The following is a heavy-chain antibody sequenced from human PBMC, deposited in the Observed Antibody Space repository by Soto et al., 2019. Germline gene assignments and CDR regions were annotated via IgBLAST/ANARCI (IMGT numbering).Heavy chain of an antibody. CDR3: AREKRITMIVVVTPVFDY. V-gene: IGHV1-18*01. Sequence: ASVKVSCKASGYTFTSYGISWVRQAPGQGLEWMGWISAYNGNTNYAQKLQGRVTMTTDTSTSSAYMELRSLRSDDTAVYYCAREKRITMIVVVTPVFDYWGQGTLVTVSS. CDR2: ISAYNGNT. J-gene: IGHJ4*02. CDR1: GYTFTSYG. D-gene: IGHD3-22*01.